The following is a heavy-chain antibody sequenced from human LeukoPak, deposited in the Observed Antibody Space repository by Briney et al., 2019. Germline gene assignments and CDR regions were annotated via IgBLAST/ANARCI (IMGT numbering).Heavy chain of an antibody. CDR1: GYTFTSYD. Sequence: ASVKVSCKASGYTFTSYDINWVRQTTGQGLEWMGWMNPNSGSTGYAQKFQGRVTMTRNTSISTAYMELSSLRSEDTAVYYCARGRVFAEDAFDIWAQGTMVTVSS. J-gene: IGHJ3*02. CDR3: ARGRVFAEDAFDI. CDR2: MNPNSGST. V-gene: IGHV1-8*01.